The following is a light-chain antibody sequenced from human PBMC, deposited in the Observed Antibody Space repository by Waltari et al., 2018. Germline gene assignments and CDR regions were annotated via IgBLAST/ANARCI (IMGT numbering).Light chain of an antibody. J-gene: IGLJ1*01. CDR1: ALPKKN. CDR2: NYS. V-gene: IGLV3-16*01. Sequence: SYKLTQPPSVSVSLGQMARIPCSGEALPKKNAYWYQQKPGQVPVLLIYNYSERPSGIPERFSGSRSGTVATLTITGVQAEDEADYYCLSVDNSGSYVFGSGTTVIVL. CDR3: LSVDNSGSYV.